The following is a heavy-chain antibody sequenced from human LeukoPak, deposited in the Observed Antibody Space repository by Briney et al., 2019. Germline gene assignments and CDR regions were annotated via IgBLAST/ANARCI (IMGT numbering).Heavy chain of an antibody. CDR1: GDSVASNSAA. CDR3: ASGWLKIGFDP. D-gene: IGHD6-19*01. V-gene: IGHV6-1*01. J-gene: IGHJ5*02. Sequence: SQTLSLTCAISGDSVASNSAAWNWLRQSPSRGLEWLGRTYYRSKWYNDYAVCVKSRISINPDTSKNQISLHLSSVTPEDTAVYYCASGWLKIGFDPWGQGTLVTVSS. CDR2: TYYRSKWYN.